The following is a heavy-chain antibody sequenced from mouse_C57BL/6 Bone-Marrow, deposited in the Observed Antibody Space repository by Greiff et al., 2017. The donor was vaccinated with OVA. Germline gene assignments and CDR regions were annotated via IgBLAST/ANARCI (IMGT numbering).Heavy chain of an antibody. CDR3: TTLITTVVAPYYAMDY. CDR1: GYSFTGYF. Sequence: EVQLQESGPELVKPGDSVKISCKASGYSFTGYFMNWVMQSHGKSLEWIGRINPYNGDTLYNQKFKGKATLTVDKSSSTANMELRGLTSEDSAVYYCTTLITTVVAPYYAMDYWGQGTSVTVSS. D-gene: IGHD1-1*01. J-gene: IGHJ4*01. V-gene: IGHV1-20*01. CDR2: INPYNGDT.